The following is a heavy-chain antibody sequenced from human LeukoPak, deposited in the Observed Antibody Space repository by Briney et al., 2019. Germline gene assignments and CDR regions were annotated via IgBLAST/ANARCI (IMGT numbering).Heavy chain of an antibody. CDR3: XXXXXXVXXAAMVSPIYYMDV. V-gene: IGHV3-20*04. Sequence: PGGSLRLSCAASGFTFSSYTMNWVRQAPGKGLEWVSGINWNGGSTGYADSVEGRFAISRDNAKNSLYLKMNSLRDEDTALYYCXXXXXXVXXAAMVSPIYYMDVWGKGTTVTVSS. CDR2: INWNGGST. D-gene: IGHD2-2*01. CDR1: GFTFSSYT. J-gene: IGHJ6*03.